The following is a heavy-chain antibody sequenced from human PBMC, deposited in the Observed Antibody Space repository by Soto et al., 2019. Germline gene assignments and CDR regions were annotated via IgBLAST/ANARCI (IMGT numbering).Heavy chain of an antibody. CDR3: ARGVTVSIAAKRGFEY. D-gene: IGHD6-13*01. CDR2: INHSGIT. CDR1: VLSFVGYC. J-gene: IGHJ4*02. Sequence: SETLSLTCSLYVLSFVGYCCGWVRQPPVKGLEWIWEINHSGITNYNPSLKSRVTISVDTSKNQFSLRLSSVTAADTAVYYCARGVTVSIAAKRGFEYWGQGTTVTVSS. V-gene: IGHV4-34*01.